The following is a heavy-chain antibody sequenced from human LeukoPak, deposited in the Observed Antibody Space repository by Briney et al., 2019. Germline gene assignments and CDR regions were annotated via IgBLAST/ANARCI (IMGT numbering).Heavy chain of an antibody. D-gene: IGHD3-10*01. V-gene: IGHV1-46*01. CDR1: GYTFTSYY. CDR3: ARDRERITMVRGVIYWVYYYYGMDV. Sequence: ASVKVSCKASGYTFTSYYMHWVRQAPGQELEWMGIINPSGGSTSYAQKFQGRVTMTRDTSTSTVYMELSSLRSEDTAVYYCARDRERITMVRGVIYWVYYYYGMDVWGKGTTVTVSS. J-gene: IGHJ6*04. CDR2: INPSGGST.